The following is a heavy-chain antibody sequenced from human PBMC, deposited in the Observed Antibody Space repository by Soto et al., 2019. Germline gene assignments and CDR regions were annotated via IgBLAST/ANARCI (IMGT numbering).Heavy chain of an antibody. CDR1: GFTFSDYY. CDR2: ISSSSSYT. CDR3: ARGGGDYYGSGSSNWFDP. Sequence: QVQLVESGGGLVKPGGSLRLSCAASGFTFSDYYMSWIRQAPGKGLEWVSYISSSSSYTNYADSVKGRFTISRDNAKNSLYREMNSLGAEDTAVYYCARGGGDYYGSGSSNWFDPWGQGTLVTVSS. D-gene: IGHD3-10*01. V-gene: IGHV3-11*05. J-gene: IGHJ5*02.